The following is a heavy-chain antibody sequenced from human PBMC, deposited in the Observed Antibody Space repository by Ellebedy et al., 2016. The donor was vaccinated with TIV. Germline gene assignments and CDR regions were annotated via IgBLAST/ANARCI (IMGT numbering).Heavy chain of an antibody. J-gene: IGHJ4*02. CDR3: ARAGGRHSTGSGSY. V-gene: IGHV3-7*03. CDR1: GFTFSGYW. Sequence: GESLKISCAASGFTFSGYWMSWVRQAPGKGLEWVANIKEDGSEAYYVDSVKGRFTISRDNATNSLYLQMSNLRAEDTAVFYCARAGGRHSTGSGSYWGQGTRVTVST. D-gene: IGHD2-2*01. CDR2: IKEDGSEA.